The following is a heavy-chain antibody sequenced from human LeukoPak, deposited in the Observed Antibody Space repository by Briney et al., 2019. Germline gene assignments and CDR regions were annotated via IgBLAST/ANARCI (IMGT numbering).Heavy chain of an antibody. Sequence: GGSLRLSCAASGFTFSDYYMSWIRQAPGKGLEWVSYISSSTGTRYYADSVKGRFTISRDNAKNSLNLQMDSLRAEDTALYYCARSRYINGYSNWFDPWGQGTLVTVSS. D-gene: IGHD5-18*01. CDR1: GFTFSDYY. V-gene: IGHV3-11*04. CDR3: ARSRYINGYSNWFDP. CDR2: ISSSTGTR. J-gene: IGHJ5*02.